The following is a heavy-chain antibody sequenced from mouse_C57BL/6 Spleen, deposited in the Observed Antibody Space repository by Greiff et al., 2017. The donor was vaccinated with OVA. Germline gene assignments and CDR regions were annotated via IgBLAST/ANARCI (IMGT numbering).Heavy chain of an antibody. Sequence: VQLQQSGAELVRPGTSVKMSCKASGYTFTNYWIGWAKQRPGHGLAWIGDIYPGGGYTNYNEQFKGKATLTADKSSSTAYMQFSSLTSEDSAIYYCARRSGYDAMDYWGQGTSVTVSS. CDR1: GYTFTNYW. CDR3: ARRSGYDAMDY. CDR2: IYPGGGYT. D-gene: IGHD3-2*02. J-gene: IGHJ4*01. V-gene: IGHV1-63*01.